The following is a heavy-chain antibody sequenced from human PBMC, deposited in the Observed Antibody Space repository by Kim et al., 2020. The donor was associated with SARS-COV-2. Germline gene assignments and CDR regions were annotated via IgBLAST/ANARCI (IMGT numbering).Heavy chain of an antibody. V-gene: IGHV4-34*01. CDR1: GGSFSGYY. D-gene: IGHD2-15*01. CDR2: INHSGST. CDR3: ARGVARGFDP. Sequence: SETLSLTCAVYGGSFSGYYWSWIRQPPGKGLEWIGEINHSGSTNYNPSLKSRVTISVDTSKNQFSLKLSSVTAAATAVYYCARGVARGFDPWGQGTLVTVSS. J-gene: IGHJ5*02.